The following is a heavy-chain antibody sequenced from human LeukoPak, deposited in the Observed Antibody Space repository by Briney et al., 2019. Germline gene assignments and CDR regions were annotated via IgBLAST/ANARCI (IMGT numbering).Heavy chain of an antibody. V-gene: IGHV3-23*01. D-gene: IGHD2-15*01. Sequence: PGGSLRLSCAAYGFTFSSYAMSWVRQAPGKGLEWVSAISGSGGSTYYADSVKGRFTISRDNSKNTLYLQMNSLRAEDTAVYYCAKGPGLIVVVVAAADAFDIWGQGTMVTVSS. CDR1: GFTFSSYA. CDR3: AKGPGLIVVVVAAADAFDI. CDR2: ISGSGGST. J-gene: IGHJ3*02.